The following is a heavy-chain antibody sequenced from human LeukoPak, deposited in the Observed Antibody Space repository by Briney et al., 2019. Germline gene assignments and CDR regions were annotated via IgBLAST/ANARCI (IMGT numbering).Heavy chain of an antibody. CDR3: AREAAAAGTEAFDT. CDR1: GGSTSFYY. V-gene: IGHV4-4*07. CDR2: IYTSGST. D-gene: IGHD6-13*01. J-gene: IGHJ3*02. Sequence: SETLSLTCTVSGGSTSFYYWSWIRQPAGKGLEWIGRIYTSGSTNYNPSLKSRVTISVDTSKNQFSLKLSSVTAADTAVYYCAREAAAAGTEAFDTWGQGTMVTVSS.